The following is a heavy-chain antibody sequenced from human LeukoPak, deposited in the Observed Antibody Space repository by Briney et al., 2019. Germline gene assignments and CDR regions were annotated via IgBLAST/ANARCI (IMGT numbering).Heavy chain of an antibody. J-gene: IGHJ4*02. CDR1: GGSFGGYY. CDR2: INHSGST. D-gene: IGHD2-21*02. CDR3: ARGAPTADY. Sequence: SETLSLTCAVYGGSFGGYYWSWIRQPPGKGLEWIGEINHSGSTNYNPSLKSRVTISVDTSKNQFSLKLSSVTAADTAVYYCARGAPTADYWGQGTLVTVSS. V-gene: IGHV4-34*01.